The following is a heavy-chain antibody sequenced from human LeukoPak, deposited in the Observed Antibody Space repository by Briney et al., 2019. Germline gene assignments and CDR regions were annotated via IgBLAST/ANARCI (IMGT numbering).Heavy chain of an antibody. CDR1: GFTFSSYR. V-gene: IGHV3-7*04. J-gene: IGHJ4*02. D-gene: IGHD2-21*02. CDR3: ARDMVVPVVVTATGVDY. Sequence: VGSPRLSCAASGFTFSSYRTSWVRQAPGKGLEWVANIKQDESEKYYVDSMKGRFTISRDNAKNSLYLQMNSLRAEDTAVYYCARDMVVPVVVTATGVDYLGQGTLVTVSS. CDR2: IKQDESEK.